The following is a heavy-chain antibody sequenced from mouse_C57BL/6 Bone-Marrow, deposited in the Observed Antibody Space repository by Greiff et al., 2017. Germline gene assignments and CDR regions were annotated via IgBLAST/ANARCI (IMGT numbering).Heavy chain of an antibody. CDR3: ARHDYDGDYYAMDY. D-gene: IGHD2-4*01. J-gene: IGHJ4*01. Sequence: QVQLQQPGAELVKPGASVKLSCKASGYTFTSYWMQWVKQRPGQGLEWIGEIDPSDSYTNYNQKFKGKATLTVDTSSSTAYMQRSSLTSEDSAVYYCARHDYDGDYYAMDYWGQGTSVTVSS. CDR1: GYTFTSYW. CDR2: IDPSDSYT. V-gene: IGHV1-50*01.